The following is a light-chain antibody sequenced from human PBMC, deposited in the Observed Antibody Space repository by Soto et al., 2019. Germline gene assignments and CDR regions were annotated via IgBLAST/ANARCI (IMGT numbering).Light chain of an antibody. CDR3: QQYGTSPPWT. J-gene: IGKJ1*01. CDR2: GAS. Sequence: EIVLTQSPGTLSLSPGQRATLSCRASQSVTSSYLAWYQQKPGQAPRVLIYGASYRATGIPDRFSGSGSGSDFSLTISRLEPEDFAVYYCQQYGTSPPWTVGQGTKVEIK. V-gene: IGKV3-20*01. CDR1: QSVTSSY.